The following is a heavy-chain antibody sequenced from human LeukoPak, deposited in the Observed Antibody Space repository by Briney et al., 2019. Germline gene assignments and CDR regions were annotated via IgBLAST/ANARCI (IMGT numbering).Heavy chain of an antibody. V-gene: IGHV4-61*05. CDR2: IYYSGST. Sequence: SETLSLTCTVSGGSISSSSYYWGWIRQPPGKGLEWIGYIYYSGSTNYNPSLKSRVTISVDTSKNQFSLKLSSVTAADTAVYYCARVGGYYDSSGYYAWFDPWGQGTLVTVSS. CDR3: ARVGGYYDSSGYYAWFDP. D-gene: IGHD3-22*01. J-gene: IGHJ5*02. CDR1: GGSISSSSYY.